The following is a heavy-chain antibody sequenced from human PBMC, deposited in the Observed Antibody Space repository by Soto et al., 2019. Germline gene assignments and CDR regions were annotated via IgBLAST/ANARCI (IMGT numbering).Heavy chain of an antibody. D-gene: IGHD2-8*01. CDR1: RGTFGSYA. Sequence: SVEVSCEASRGTFGSYAISWVRQAPGQGLEWMGGIIPIFGTANYAQKFQGRVTITADESTSTAYMELSSLRSEDTAVYYCASPVRDGASYGMDVWGQGTTVTVS. CDR3: ASPVRDGASYGMDV. CDR2: IIPIFGTA. V-gene: IGHV1-69*13. J-gene: IGHJ6*02.